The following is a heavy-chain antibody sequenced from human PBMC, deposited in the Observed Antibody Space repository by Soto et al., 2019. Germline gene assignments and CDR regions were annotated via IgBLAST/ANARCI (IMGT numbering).Heavy chain of an antibody. D-gene: IGHD3-22*01. J-gene: IGHJ3*02. V-gene: IGHV1-18*01. CDR1: GYTFTSYG. Sequence: QVQLVQSGAEVKKPGASVKVSCKASGYTFTSYGISWVRQAPGQGLEWMGWISAYNGNTNYAQKLQGRVTMTPDASTRTDDIELRSLRSDDTAVYYCARDRDIRGYYDSSGYYAGGAFVIWGQGTMVTVSS. CDR3: ARDRDIRGYYDSSGYYAGGAFVI. CDR2: ISAYNGNT.